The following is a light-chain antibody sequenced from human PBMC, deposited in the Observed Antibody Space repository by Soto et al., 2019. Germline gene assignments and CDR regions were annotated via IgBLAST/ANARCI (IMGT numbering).Light chain of an antibody. Sequence: QSALTQPASVSGSPGQSITLSCTGTSRDVGGYNYVSWHQQHPGKAPKVIITKVSNRPSGVSNRFSGSKSGNTAALTISGLQAEDEADYYCSSYVSSSTFVVFGGGTKLTVL. CDR1: SRDVGGYNY. J-gene: IGLJ2*01. V-gene: IGLV2-14*01. CDR2: KVS. CDR3: SSYVSSSTFVV.